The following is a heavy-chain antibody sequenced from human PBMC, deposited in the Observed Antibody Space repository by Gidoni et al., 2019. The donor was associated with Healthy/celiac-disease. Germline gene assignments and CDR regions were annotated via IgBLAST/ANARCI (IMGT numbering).Heavy chain of an antibody. CDR2: INPSGGST. Sequence: QVQLVQSGAEVQKPGASVKVSCKASGYTFTSYYMHWVRQAPGQGREWMGIINPSGGSTSYAQKFQGRVTMTRDTSTSTVYMELSSLRSEDTAVYYCARDHPQTPTVTHEGHYGMDVWGQGTTVTVSS. CDR1: GYTFTSYY. V-gene: IGHV1-46*01. J-gene: IGHJ6*02. D-gene: IGHD4-17*01. CDR3: ARDHPQTPTVTHEGHYGMDV.